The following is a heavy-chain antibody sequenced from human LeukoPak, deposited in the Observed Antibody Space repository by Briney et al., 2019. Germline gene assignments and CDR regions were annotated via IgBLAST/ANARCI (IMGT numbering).Heavy chain of an antibody. CDR1: GFTFNDHY. V-gene: IGHV3-72*01. Sequence: PGGSLRLSCAASGFTFNDHYMDWLRQAPGKGWEGVGRTRNKDNSYTPEYAASVKGRFTISRDDAKNSLYLQMNSLKTEDTAVYYCASLYGSGKRWVDPWGQGTLVTVSS. CDR3: ASLYGSGKRWVDP. J-gene: IGHJ5*02. CDR2: TRNKDNSYTP. D-gene: IGHD3-10*01.